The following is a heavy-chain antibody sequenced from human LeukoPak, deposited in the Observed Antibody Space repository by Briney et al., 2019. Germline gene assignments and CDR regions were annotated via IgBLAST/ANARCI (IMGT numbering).Heavy chain of an antibody. V-gene: IGHV1-2*06. CDR3: ARFALQYNWNDVLGDDAFDI. D-gene: IGHD1-20*01. J-gene: IGHJ3*02. Sequence: ASVKVPCKASGYTFTGYYMHWVRQAPGQGLEWMGRINPNSGGTNYAQKFQGRVTMTRDTSISTAYMELSRLRSDDTAVYYCARFALQYNWNDVLGDDAFDIWGQGTMVTVSS. CDR2: INPNSGGT. CDR1: GYTFTGYY.